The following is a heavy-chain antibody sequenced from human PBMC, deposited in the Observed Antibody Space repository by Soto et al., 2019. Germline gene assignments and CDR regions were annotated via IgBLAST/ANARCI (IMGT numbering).Heavy chain of an antibody. CDR1: GGSISSGNCY. Sequence: PSETLSLTCTVSGGSISSGNCYWSWIRQPPGKGLEWIGYIYYSGSTYYNPSLKSRVTISVDTSKNQFSLSLRSVTAADTAVYYCASHRTFWPFDYWGQGTVVTVS. V-gene: IGHV4-30-4*01. D-gene: IGHD2-8*01. CDR2: IYYSGST. J-gene: IGHJ4*02. CDR3: ASHRTFWPFDY.